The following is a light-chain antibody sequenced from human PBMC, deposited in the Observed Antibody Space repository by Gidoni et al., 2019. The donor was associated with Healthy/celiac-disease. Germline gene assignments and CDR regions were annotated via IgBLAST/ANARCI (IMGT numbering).Light chain of an antibody. V-gene: IGKV1-39*01. CDR2: AAS. J-gene: IGKJ3*01. CDR1: QRISSY. Sequence: DIQMTQAPCSLSASVGDRVTITCRASQRISSYLNWYQQKPGKAPKLLIYAASSLQSGVPSRFSGSGSGTDFTLTISSLQPEDFATYYCQQSYSTPHTFGPGTKVDIK. CDR3: QQSYSTPHT.